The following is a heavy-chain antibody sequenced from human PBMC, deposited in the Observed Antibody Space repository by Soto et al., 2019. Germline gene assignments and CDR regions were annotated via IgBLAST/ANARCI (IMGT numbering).Heavy chain of an antibody. CDR3: ASRAAAHGLDV. Sequence: GESLKISCKSSGYSSPNYWIAWVRQMPGKGLEWMGIIYPGDSDTRYSPSFQGQVTISADKSISTAYLQWSSLKASDTAMYSCASRAAAHGLDVWGQGTTVTVSS. D-gene: IGHD6-13*01. CDR1: GYSSPNYW. CDR2: IYPGDSDT. J-gene: IGHJ6*02. V-gene: IGHV5-51*01.